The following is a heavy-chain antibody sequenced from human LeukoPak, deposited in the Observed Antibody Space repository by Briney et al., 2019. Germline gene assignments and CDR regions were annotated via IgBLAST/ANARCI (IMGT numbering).Heavy chain of an antibody. CDR3: ARDEDIVVVVAAATETDFDY. Sequence: GASVKVSCKASGGTFSSYAISWVRQAPGQGLEWMGWISAYNGNTNYAQKLQGRVTMTTDTSTSTAYMELRSLRSDDTAAYYCARDEDIVVVVAAATETDFDYWGQGTLVTVSS. CDR1: GGTFSSYA. D-gene: IGHD2-15*01. V-gene: IGHV1-18*01. J-gene: IGHJ4*02. CDR2: ISAYNGNT.